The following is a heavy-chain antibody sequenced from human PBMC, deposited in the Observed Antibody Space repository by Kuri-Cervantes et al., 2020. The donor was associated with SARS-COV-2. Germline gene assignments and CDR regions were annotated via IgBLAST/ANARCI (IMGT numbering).Heavy chain of an antibody. Sequence: GESLKISCTASGFTFGDYAMSWFRQAPGKGLEWVGFIRSKAYGGTTEYAASVKGRFTISRDDSKSIAYLQMNSLKTEDTAVYYCTRGGFPYYYYMDVWGKGTTVTVSS. CDR1: GFTFGDYA. CDR3: TRGGFPYYYYMDV. J-gene: IGHJ6*03. D-gene: IGHD3-16*01. CDR2: IRSKAYGGTT. V-gene: IGHV3-49*03.